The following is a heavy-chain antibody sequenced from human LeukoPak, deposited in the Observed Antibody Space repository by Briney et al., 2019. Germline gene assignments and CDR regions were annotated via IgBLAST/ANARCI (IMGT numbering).Heavy chain of an antibody. Sequence: SVKVSCKASGYTFTGYYMHWVRRAPGQGREWMGWINPNSGGTNYAQKFQGRVTMTRDTSISTAYMELSRLRSDDTAVYYCARNSITVAGTGHDYWGQGTLVTVSS. CDR1: GYTFTGYY. CDR2: INPNSGGT. V-gene: IGHV1-2*02. CDR3: ARNSITVAGTGHDY. J-gene: IGHJ4*02. D-gene: IGHD6-19*01.